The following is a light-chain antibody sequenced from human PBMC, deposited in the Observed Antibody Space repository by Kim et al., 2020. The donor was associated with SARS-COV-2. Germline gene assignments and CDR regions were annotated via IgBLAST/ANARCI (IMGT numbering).Light chain of an antibody. CDR2: WSS. CDR1: QSVSNK. CDR3: QQYHDLPYT. V-gene: IGKV4-1*01. Sequence: DIVMTQSPDSLAVSLGERATINCKSSQSVSNKLVWYQQKPGQPAKLLIRWSSDRESGVPDRFSGSGSGTDFTLTISSLQAEDVAVYHCQQYHDLPYTFGQGTKLEI. J-gene: IGKJ2*01.